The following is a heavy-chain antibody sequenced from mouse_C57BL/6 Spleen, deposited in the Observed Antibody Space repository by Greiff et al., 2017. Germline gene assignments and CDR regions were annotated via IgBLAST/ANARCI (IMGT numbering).Heavy chain of an antibody. CDR2: INYDGSN. D-gene: IGHD2-3*01. CDR3: ASYDGYFYAMDY. V-gene: IGHV3-6*01. CDR1: GYSFTSGYY. J-gene: IGHJ4*01. Sequence: EVQLQESGPGLVKPSPSLSLTCSVTGYSFTSGYYCNWIRQFPGNKLEWMGYINYDGSNNYNPSFKNRISITRDTSTNRIFLKLNSLTTEDTATYYCASYDGYFYAMDYWGQGTSVTVSA.